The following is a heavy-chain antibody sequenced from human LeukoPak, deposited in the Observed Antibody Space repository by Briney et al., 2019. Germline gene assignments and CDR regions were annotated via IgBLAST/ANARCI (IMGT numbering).Heavy chain of an antibody. CDR2: IYHSGST. CDR3: ARDRSGTFDN. CDR1: GYSISSGFY. V-gene: IGHV4-38-2*02. Sequence: SETLSLTCSVSGYSISSGFYWGWIRQPPGKGLEWIGSIYHSGSTYYNPSLKSRVTISVDTSRNQLSLKVSSVTAADTALYYCARDRSGTFDNWGQGTLVTVSS. J-gene: IGHJ4*02. D-gene: IGHD1-26*01.